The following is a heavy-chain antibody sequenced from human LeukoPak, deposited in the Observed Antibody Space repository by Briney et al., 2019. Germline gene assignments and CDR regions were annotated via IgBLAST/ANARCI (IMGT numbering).Heavy chain of an antibody. CDR3: ARVVLPFFYYYMDV. Sequence: SETLSLTCAVSGGSISSYYWSWIRQPPGKGLEWIGYIHYSGSTNYNPSLKSRVTISVDTSKNQFSLKLSSVTAADTAVYYCARVVLPFFYYYMDVWGKGTTVTLSS. J-gene: IGHJ6*03. CDR1: GGSISSYY. D-gene: IGHD3-3*01. V-gene: IGHV4-59*01. CDR2: IHYSGST.